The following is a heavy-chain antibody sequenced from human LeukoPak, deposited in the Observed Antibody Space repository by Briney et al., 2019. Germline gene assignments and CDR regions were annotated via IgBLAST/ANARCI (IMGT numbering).Heavy chain of an antibody. CDR2: IYSGGSA. CDR1: GFTVSTNY. V-gene: IGHV3-53*01. J-gene: IGHJ4*02. D-gene: IGHD3-16*01. Sequence: GGSLRLSCAASGFTVSTNYMSWVRQAPGKGLEWVSVIYSGGSAYYADSVKGRFTISRDTSENTLHLQMNSLRAEDTAVYYCMSYAGRSDDYWGQGTLVTVSS. CDR3: MSYAGRSDDY.